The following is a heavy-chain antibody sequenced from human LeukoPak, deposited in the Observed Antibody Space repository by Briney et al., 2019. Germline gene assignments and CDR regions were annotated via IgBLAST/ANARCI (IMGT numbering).Heavy chain of an antibody. J-gene: IGHJ6*04. CDR3: ARDPDSGYSYGTPSGYGMDV. CDR2: TSFDGRNK. D-gene: IGHD5-18*01. CDR1: GFTFNIYA. V-gene: IGHV3-30*04. Sequence: PGGSLRLSCAASGFTFNIYAMHWVRQAPGKGLEWVAVTSFDGRNKYYADSVRGRFTISRDNSKNTLYLQMNSLRAEDTAVYYCARDPDSGYSYGTPSGYGMDVWGKGTTVTVSS.